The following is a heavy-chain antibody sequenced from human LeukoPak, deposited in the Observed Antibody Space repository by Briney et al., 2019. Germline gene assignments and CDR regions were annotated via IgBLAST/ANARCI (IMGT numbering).Heavy chain of an antibody. CDR1: GFSFSSTA. D-gene: IGHD6-13*01. Sequence: GGSLRLSCAASGFSFSSTAMNWVRQAPGKGLEGSSASGTDGDTYYADSVQGRFTISRDNSRNTLYLQMTSLRADDTAVYYCAKKTPGTYPFDYWGQGTLVTVSS. CDR2: SGTDGDT. V-gene: IGHV3-23*01. CDR3: AKKTPGTYPFDY. J-gene: IGHJ4*02.